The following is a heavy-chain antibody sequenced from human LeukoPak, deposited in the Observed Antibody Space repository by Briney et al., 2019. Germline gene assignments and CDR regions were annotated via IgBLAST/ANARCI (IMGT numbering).Heavy chain of an antibody. Sequence: GGSLRLSCAASGFTFSTYEMNWVRQAPGKGLEWVSYISTSGSTIYYADYVKGRFTISRDNAKNSLYLQMNSLRAEDTAVYYCARGGSVSYYFDYWGQGTLVTVSS. D-gene: IGHD1-26*01. CDR2: ISTSGSTI. J-gene: IGHJ4*02. V-gene: IGHV3-48*03. CDR3: ARGGSVSYYFDY. CDR1: GFTFSTYE.